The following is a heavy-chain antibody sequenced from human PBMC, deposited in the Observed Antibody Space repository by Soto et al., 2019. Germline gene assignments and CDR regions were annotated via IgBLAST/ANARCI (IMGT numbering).Heavy chain of an antibody. CDR1: EFTFRSYW. D-gene: IGHD1-7*01. J-gene: IGHJ3*01. CDR3: ARSLPGTYGAFDL. V-gene: IGHV3-74*01. Sequence: EVQLVDSGGGLVQPGGSLRLSCAASEFTFRSYWMHWVRQSPGKGLVWVSRISGDGSSTNYADSVKGRFTISRDNAKNTVYLQIDSLRDEDKAVYYCARSLPGTYGAFDLWGQGTMVTVSS. CDR2: ISGDGSST.